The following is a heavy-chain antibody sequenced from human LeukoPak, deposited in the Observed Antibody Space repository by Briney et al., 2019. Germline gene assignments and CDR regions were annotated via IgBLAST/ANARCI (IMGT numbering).Heavy chain of an antibody. D-gene: IGHD2-2*03. V-gene: IGHV3-30-3*01. J-gene: IGHJ3*02. CDR2: ISYDGSNK. CDR1: GFTFSSYA. Sequence: SGGSLRLSCAASGFTFSSYAMHWVRQAPGKGLEWVAVISYDGSNKYYADSVKGRFTISRDNSKNTLYLQMNSLRAEDTAVCYCAKSLDISIWGQGTMVTVSS. CDR3: AKSLDISI.